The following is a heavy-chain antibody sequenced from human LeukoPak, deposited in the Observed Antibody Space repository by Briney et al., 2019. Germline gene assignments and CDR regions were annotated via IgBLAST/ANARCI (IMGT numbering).Heavy chain of an antibody. J-gene: IGHJ4*02. CDR2: IYNSGST. D-gene: IGHD6-19*01. CDR3: ARHEQWLAYYFDY. Sequence: SETLSLTCAVSGGSISSYYWSWIRQPPGKGLEWIGYIYNSGSTNYNPSLRSRVTISLDKSKNHFSLKLSSVTAADTAVYYCARHEQWLAYYFDYWGQGTLVTVSS. CDR1: GGSISSYY. V-gene: IGHV4-59*08.